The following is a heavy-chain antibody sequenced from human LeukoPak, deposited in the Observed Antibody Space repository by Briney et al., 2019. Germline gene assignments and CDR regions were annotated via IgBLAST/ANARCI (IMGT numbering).Heavy chain of an antibody. CDR2: INPSGGST. CDR1: GYTFTSYY. CDR3: ARDSRGYYDSSGYYDY. D-gene: IGHD3-22*01. Sequence: ASVKVSCKASGYTFTSYYMHWVRQAPRQGLEWMGIINPSGGSTSYAQKLQGRVTMTRDMSTSTVYMELSSLRSEDTAVYYCARDSRGYYDSSGYYDYWGQGTLVTVSS. J-gene: IGHJ4*02. V-gene: IGHV1-46*01.